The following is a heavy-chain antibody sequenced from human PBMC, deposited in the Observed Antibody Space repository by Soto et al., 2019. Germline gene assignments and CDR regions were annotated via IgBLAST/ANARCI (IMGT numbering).Heavy chain of an antibody. CDR1: GGSISSGDYY. CDR2: IYYSGST. D-gene: IGHD3-22*01. CDR3: VGYYDSSGYYYYFDY. V-gene: IGHV4-30-4*01. J-gene: IGHJ4*02. Sequence: SETLSLTCTVSGGSISSGDYYWSWIRQPPGKGLEWIGYIYYSGSTYYNPSLKSRVTISVDTSKNQFSLKLSSVTAADTAVYYCVGYYDSSGYYYYFDYWGQGXLVTVSS.